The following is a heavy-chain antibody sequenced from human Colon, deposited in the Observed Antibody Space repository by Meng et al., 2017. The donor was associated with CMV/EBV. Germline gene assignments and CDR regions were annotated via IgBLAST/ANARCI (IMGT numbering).Heavy chain of an antibody. V-gene: IGHV4-59*01. J-gene: IGHJ4*02. CDR3: ARTGVGFVELRD. CDR1: GASINNYY. Sequence: SETLSLTCTVSGASINNYYWSWIRQPPGKGLEWIGYILYTGATTYNPSPRSRVTISLDTSKNQFSLKVNSVTAADTAVYYCARTGVGFVELRDWGQGTLVTVSS. D-gene: IGHD3-10*01. CDR2: ILYTGAT.